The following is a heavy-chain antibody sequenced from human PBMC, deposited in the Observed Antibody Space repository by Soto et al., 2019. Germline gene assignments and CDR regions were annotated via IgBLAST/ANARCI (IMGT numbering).Heavy chain of an antibody. CDR3: ATFAGYGGNSGTFDI. V-gene: IGHV1-24*01. D-gene: IGHD2-21*02. CDR1: GYTLTELS. CDR2: FDPEDGET. Sequence: ASVKVSCKVSGYTLTELSMHWVRQAPGKGLEWMGGFDPEDGETIYAQKFQGRVTMTEDTSTDTAYMELSSLRSEDTAVYYCATFAGYGGNSGTFDIWGQGTMVTVSS. J-gene: IGHJ3*02.